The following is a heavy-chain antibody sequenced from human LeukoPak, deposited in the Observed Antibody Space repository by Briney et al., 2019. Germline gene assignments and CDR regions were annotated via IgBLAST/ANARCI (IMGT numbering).Heavy chain of an antibody. Sequence: GGSLRLSCAASGFTFSSYSMNWVRQAPGKGLEWVSPISSSSSYIYYADSVKGRFTISRDNAKNSLYLQMNSLRAEDTAVYYCARWGLGDSSGYADYWGQGTLVTVSS. CDR3: ARWGLGDSSGYADY. CDR1: GFTFSSYS. J-gene: IGHJ4*02. D-gene: IGHD3-22*01. V-gene: IGHV3-21*01. CDR2: ISSSSSYI.